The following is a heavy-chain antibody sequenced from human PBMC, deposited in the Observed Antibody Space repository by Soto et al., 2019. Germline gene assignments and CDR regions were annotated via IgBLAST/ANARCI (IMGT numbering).Heavy chain of an antibody. CDR1: GYTLTSFY. V-gene: IGHV1-46*01. D-gene: IGHD2-8*02. CDR2: IDPSAGST. Sequence: ASVKVSCKASGYTLTSFYMHWMRQAPGQGLEWMGVIDPSAGSTTYAQKFKGRVRMTRDTFTSTVFMELSSLRSEDTAVYYCARSPRPTGATLYYFDSWGQRTLVTVSS. J-gene: IGHJ4*02. CDR3: ARSPRPTGATLYYFDS.